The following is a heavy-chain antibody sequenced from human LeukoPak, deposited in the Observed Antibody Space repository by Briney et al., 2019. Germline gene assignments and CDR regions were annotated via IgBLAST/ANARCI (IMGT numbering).Heavy chain of an antibody. V-gene: IGHV4-59*08. CDR2: IYYSGST. CDR3: ASGVPDYDSSGYYLYY. CDR1: GGSISSYY. J-gene: IGHJ4*02. Sequence: SETLSLTCTVSGGSISSYYWSWIRQPPGKGLEWIGYIYYSGSTNYNPSLKSRVTISVDTSKNQFSLKLSSVTAADTAVYYCASGVPDYDSSGYYLYYWGQGTLVTVSS. D-gene: IGHD3-22*01.